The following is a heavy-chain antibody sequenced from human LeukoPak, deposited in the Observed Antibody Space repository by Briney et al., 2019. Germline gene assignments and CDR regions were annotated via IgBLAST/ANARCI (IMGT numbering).Heavy chain of an antibody. D-gene: IGHD3-22*01. CDR3: ARARYDSSGYYYLDY. V-gene: IGHV3-53*01. CDR1: GFTVSSNY. J-gene: IGHJ4*02. CDR2: IYSGGST. Sequence: GGSLRLSCAASGFTVSSNYMSWVRQAPGKGLEWVSVIYSGGSTYYAGSVKGRFTTSRDNSKNTLYLQMNSLRAEDTAVYYCARARYDSSGYYYLDYWGQGTLVTVSS.